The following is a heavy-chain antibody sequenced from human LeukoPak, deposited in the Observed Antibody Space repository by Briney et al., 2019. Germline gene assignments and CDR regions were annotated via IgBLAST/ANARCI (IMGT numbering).Heavy chain of an antibody. CDR1: GFTVSSNY. D-gene: IGHD2-2*01. Sequence: GGSLRLSCAASGFTVSSNYMSWVRQAPGKGLEWVSVIYSGGSIYYADSVKGRFTISRGNSKNTPYLQMNSLRAEDTAVYYCARVFCSSTSCYDYFDYWGQGTLVTVSS. CDR3: ARVFCSSTSCYDYFDY. CDR2: IYSGGSI. V-gene: IGHV3-53*01. J-gene: IGHJ4*02.